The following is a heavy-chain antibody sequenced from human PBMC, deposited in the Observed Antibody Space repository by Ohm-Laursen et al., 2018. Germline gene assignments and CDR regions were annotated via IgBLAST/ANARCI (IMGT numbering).Heavy chain of an antibody. CDR1: GYTFTSYY. CDR3: AKPLLRGWHGGVFDY. J-gene: IGHJ4*02. V-gene: IGHV1-46*01. D-gene: IGHD6-19*01. CDR2: INPSGGST. Sequence: ASVKVSCKASGYTFTSYYMQWVRQAPGQGLEWMGIINPSGGSTSYAQKFQGRVTMTRDTSTSTVYMELSSLRSEDTAVYYCAKPLLRGWHGGVFDYWGQGTLVTVSS.